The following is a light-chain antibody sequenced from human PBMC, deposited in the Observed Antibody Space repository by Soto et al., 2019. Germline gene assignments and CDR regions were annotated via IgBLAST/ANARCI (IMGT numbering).Light chain of an antibody. V-gene: IGKV1-39*01. J-gene: IGKJ2*01. CDR1: HNLDKW. CDR2: AAS. CDR3: QQSYSTPYT. Sequence: DIQMTQSPSPLSASVGDRVTITCRASHNLDKWLAWYQQKPGKAPKLLIYAASSLQSGVPSRFSGSGSGTDFTLTISSLQPEDFATYYCQQSYSTPYTFGQGTKLEIK.